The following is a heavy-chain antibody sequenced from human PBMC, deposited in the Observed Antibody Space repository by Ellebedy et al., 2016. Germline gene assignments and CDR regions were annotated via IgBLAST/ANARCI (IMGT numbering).Heavy chain of an antibody. V-gene: IGHV3-7*01. Sequence: GESLKISXAASGFTFSTYWMSWVRQAPGKGLEWVTNIKQDGSEKYYVDSVKGRFTISRDNAKNSLYLQMNSLRAEDTAVYYCARDPVLAPPGRAEIGTGYWGQGTLVTVSS. CDR3: ARDPVLAPPGRAEIGTGY. CDR1: GFTFSTYW. CDR2: IKQDGSEK. D-gene: IGHD1-14*01. J-gene: IGHJ4*02.